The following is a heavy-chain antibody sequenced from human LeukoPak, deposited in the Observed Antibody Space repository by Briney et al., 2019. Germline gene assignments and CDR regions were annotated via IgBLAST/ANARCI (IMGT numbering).Heavy chain of an antibody. D-gene: IGHD2-15*01. V-gene: IGHV3-21*01. CDR1: GFTFSSYS. Sequence: GGSLRLSCAASGFTFSSYSMNWVRQAPGKGLEWVSSSSSSSSYIYYADSVKGRFTISRDNAKNSLYLQMNSLRAEDTAVYYCARELVVVAASYYYYGMDVWGKGTTVTVSS. CDR3: ARELVVVAASYYYYGMDV. J-gene: IGHJ6*04. CDR2: SSSSSSYI.